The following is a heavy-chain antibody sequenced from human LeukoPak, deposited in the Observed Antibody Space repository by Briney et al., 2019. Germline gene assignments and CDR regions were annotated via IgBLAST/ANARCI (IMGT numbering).Heavy chain of an antibody. CDR2: IKSKADGETT. CDR1: GFSFSSAY. D-gene: IGHD2-2*01. CDR3: STVPSAREDY. V-gene: IGHV3-15*01. Sequence: GGSLRLSCAVSGFSFSSAYMNWVRQAPGKGLEWIGRIKSKADGETTDYAAPVQGRFTISRDDSQNTLYLQMNSLNNEDSAVYYCSTVPSAREDYWGQGTLVIVSS. J-gene: IGHJ4*02.